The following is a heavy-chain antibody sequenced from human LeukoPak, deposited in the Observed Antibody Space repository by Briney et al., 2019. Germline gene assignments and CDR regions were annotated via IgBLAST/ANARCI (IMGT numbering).Heavy chain of an antibody. CDR2: INHSGTT. Sequence: SETLSLTCTIYGGPFNGYYWSWIRQPLGRGLEWIGEINHSGTTNYNPSLESRVTISVDTSKNQFSLKLSSMTAADTAVYYCARGGSYPTSNDYWGQGTLVTVSS. CDR1: GGPFNGYY. D-gene: IGHD1-26*01. J-gene: IGHJ4*02. V-gene: IGHV4-34*01. CDR3: ARGGSYPTSNDY.